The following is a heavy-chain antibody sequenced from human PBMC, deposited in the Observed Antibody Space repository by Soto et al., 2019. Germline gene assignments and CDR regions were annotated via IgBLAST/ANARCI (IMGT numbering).Heavy chain of an antibody. Sequence: EVQLVQSGAEVKKPGESLRISCKGSGYTFTTYWINWVRQIPGKGLEWLGRIDPSDSYTKYSPSFQGHVIKSADKSISTAYLHGSSLKASDTAIYYCARSFDSSSTYGMDVWGQGTTVTVSS. D-gene: IGHD6-13*01. V-gene: IGHV5-10-1*03. CDR2: IDPSDSYT. J-gene: IGHJ6*02. CDR3: ARSFDSSSTYGMDV. CDR1: GYTFTTYW.